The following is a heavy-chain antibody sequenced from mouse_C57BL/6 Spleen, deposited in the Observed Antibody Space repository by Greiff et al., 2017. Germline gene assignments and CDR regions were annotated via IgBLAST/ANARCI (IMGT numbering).Heavy chain of an antibody. J-gene: IGHJ2*01. V-gene: IGHV1-63*01. CDR2: IYPGGGYT. D-gene: IGHD2-2*01. CDR3: ARDELYYGYDGSYFDG. Sequence: VKLMESGAELVRPGTSVKMFCKASGYTFTNYWIGWAKQRPGHGLEGIGDIYPGGGYTNYNEKFKGTATLTSDKSSSPAYMQFSSLTSEDSAIYYWARDELYYGYDGSYFDGWGQGTTLTVSS. CDR1: GYTFTNYW.